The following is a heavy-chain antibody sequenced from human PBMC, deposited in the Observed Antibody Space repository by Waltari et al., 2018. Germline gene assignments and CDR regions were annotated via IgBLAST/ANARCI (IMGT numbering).Heavy chain of an antibody. CDR2: IYYSGST. D-gene: IGHD3-10*01. Sequence: QLQLQESGPGLVKPSETLSLTCTVSGGSISSSSYYWGWIRQPPGKGLEWIGSIYYSGSTYYNPSLKSRVTISVDTSKNQFSLKLSSVTAADTAVYYCARSVPGAPYYYGMDVWGQGTTVTVSS. J-gene: IGHJ6*02. CDR1: GGSISSSSYY. CDR3: ARSVPGAPYYYGMDV. V-gene: IGHV4-39*01.